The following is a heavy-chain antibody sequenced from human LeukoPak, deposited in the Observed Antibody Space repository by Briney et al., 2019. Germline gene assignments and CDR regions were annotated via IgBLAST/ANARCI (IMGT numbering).Heavy chain of an antibody. Sequence: VASVKVSCKASGYTFTGYYMHWVRQAPGQGLEWMGWINPNSGGTNYAQKFQGRVTMTRDTTTSTAYMDLSRLRSVDTAVYYCARSPHILTGENFDYWGQGTLVTVSS. CDR1: GYTFTGYY. CDR2: INPNSGGT. CDR3: ARSPHILTGENFDY. V-gene: IGHV1-2*02. J-gene: IGHJ4*02. D-gene: IGHD3-9*01.